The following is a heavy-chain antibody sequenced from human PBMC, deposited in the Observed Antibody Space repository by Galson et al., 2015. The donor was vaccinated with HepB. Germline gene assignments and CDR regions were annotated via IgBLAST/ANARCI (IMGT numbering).Heavy chain of an antibody. D-gene: IGHD3-16*01. CDR3: ARKDRDYDYVWGSSYYFDY. J-gene: IGHJ4*02. CDR1: GFTFSSYW. V-gene: IGHV3-7*05. CDR2: IKQDGSEK. Sequence: SLRLSCAASGFTFSSYWMSWVRQAPGKGLEWVANIKQDGSEKYYVDSVKGRFTISRDNAKNSLYLQMNSLRAEDTAVYYCARKDRDYDYVWGSSYYFDYWGQGTLVTVSS.